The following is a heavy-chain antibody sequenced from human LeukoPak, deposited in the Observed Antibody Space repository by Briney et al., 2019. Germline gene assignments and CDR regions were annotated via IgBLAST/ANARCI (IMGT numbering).Heavy chain of an antibody. CDR2: IIPIFGTA. Sequence: SVKVSCKTSGGTFSSYAISWVRQAPGQGLEWMGGIIPIFGTANYAQKFQGRVTITADESTSTAYMELRSLRSDDTAVYYCARDQSGSYVYWGQGTLVTVSS. J-gene: IGHJ4*02. CDR1: GGTFSSYA. D-gene: IGHD1-26*01. V-gene: IGHV1-69*13. CDR3: ARDQSGSYVY.